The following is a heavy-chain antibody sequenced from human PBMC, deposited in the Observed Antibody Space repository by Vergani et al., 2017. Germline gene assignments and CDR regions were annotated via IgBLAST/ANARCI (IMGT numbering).Heavy chain of an antibody. CDR2: ISSSSSYI. CDR1: GFTFSSYS. CDR3: ARALRSLVVID. D-gene: IGHD2-15*01. V-gene: IGHV3-21*04. Sequence: EVQLVESGGGLVKPGGSLRLSCAASGFTFSSYSMNWVRQAPGKGLEWVSSISSSSSYIYYADSVKGRFTISRDNAKNSLYLQKNSLRAEDTAVYYCARALRSLVVIDWGQGTLVTVSS. J-gene: IGHJ4*02.